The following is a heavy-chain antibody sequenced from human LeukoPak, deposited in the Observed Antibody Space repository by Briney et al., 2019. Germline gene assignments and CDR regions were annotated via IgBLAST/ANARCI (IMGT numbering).Heavy chain of an antibody. Sequence: PSETLSLTCTVSGGSISDNTYYWGWIRQPPGKGLEWIGSIYYSGSTFYTPSLKSRVTISVDTSKNQFPLKLSSVTAADTAVYYCARATIAVAGTNWGQGTLVTVSS. J-gene: IGHJ4*02. V-gene: IGHV4-39*06. CDR1: GGSISDNTYY. CDR3: ARATIAVAGTN. D-gene: IGHD6-19*01. CDR2: IYYSGST.